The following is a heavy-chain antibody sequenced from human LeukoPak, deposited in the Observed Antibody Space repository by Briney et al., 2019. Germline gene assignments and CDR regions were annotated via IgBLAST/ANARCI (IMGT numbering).Heavy chain of an antibody. Sequence: GGSLRLSCAASGFTFSSYGMHWVRQAPGKGLEWVSAISGSGGSTYYADSVKGRFTISRDNSKNTLYLQMNSLRAEDTAVYYCAKDVGPYSSGWYGLAYDYWGQGTLVTVSS. CDR1: GFTFSSYG. CDR2: ISGSGGST. D-gene: IGHD6-19*01. J-gene: IGHJ4*02. CDR3: AKDVGPYSSGWYGLAYDY. V-gene: IGHV3-23*01.